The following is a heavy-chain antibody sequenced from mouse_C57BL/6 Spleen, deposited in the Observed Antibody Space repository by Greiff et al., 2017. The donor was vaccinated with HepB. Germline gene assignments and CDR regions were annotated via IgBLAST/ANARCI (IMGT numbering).Heavy chain of an antibody. D-gene: IGHD2-5*01. J-gene: IGHJ2*01. CDR1: GYTFTSYW. CDR2: INPSSGYT. CDR3: ARGNHSNGYYFDY. Sequence: QVQLKESGAELAKPGASVKLSCKASGYTFTSYWMHWVKQRPGQGLEWIGYINPSSGYTKYNQKFKDKATLTADKSSSTAYMQLSSLTYEDSAVYYCARGNHSNGYYFDYWGQGTTLTVSS. V-gene: IGHV1-7*01.